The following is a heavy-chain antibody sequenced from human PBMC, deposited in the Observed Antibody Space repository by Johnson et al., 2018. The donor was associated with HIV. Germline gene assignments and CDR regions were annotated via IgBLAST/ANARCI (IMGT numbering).Heavy chain of an antibody. J-gene: IGHJ3*02. D-gene: IGHD5-12*01. Sequence: VQLVESGGGLVKPGGSLRLSCAASGFTFSSYYMSWIRQAPGKGLEWVSAICGSGGSTYYADSVKGRFTISRDNAKNPLYLQMNSLRAEDTALYYRVKGLARQSDAFDIWGQGTMVTVSS. CDR1: GFTFSSYY. CDR3: VKGLARQSDAFDI. CDR2: ICGSGGST. V-gene: IGHV3-23*04.